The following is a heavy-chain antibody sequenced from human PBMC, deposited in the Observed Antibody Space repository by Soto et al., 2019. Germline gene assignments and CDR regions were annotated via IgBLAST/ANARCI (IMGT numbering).Heavy chain of an antibody. J-gene: IGHJ6*02. CDR2: ISYDGSNK. Sequence: QVQLVESGGGVVQPGRSLRLSCAASGFTFSSYGMHWVRQAPGKGLEWVAVISYDGSNKYYADSVKGRFTISRDNSKNTLYQQMNSLRAEDTAVYYCAKDRIVTDLHDLTGTYYYYGMDVWGQGTTVTVSS. CDR3: AKDRIVTDLHDLTGTYYYYGMDV. D-gene: IGHD1-1*01. CDR1: GFTFSSYG. V-gene: IGHV3-30*18.